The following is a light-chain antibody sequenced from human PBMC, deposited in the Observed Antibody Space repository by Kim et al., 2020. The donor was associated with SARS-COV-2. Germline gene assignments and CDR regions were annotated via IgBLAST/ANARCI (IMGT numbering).Light chain of an antibody. J-gene: IGLJ3*02. CDR1: SGSIASNY. CDR2: EDN. V-gene: IGLV6-57*03. CDR3: QSYESNFWV. Sequence: NFMLTQPHSVSESPGKTVTISCTRSSGSIASNYVQWYQQRPGSAPTPVIYEDNQRPSGVPDRFSGSIDSSSNSASLTISGLKTEDEADYYCQSYESNFWVFGGGTQLTFL.